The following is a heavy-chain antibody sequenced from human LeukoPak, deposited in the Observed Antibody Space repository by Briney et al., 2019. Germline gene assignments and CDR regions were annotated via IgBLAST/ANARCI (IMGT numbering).Heavy chain of an antibody. CDR3: ARSSFLGYCSSTSCRNPYYYYYGMDV. Sequence: SETLSLTCTVSGGSISSYYWSWIRQPPGKGLEWIGEINHSGSTNYNPSLKSRVTISVDTSKNQFSLKLSSVTAADTAVYYCARSSFLGYCSSTSCRNPYYYYYGMDVWGQGTTVTVSS. V-gene: IGHV4-34*01. D-gene: IGHD2-2*01. CDR1: GGSISSYY. CDR2: INHSGST. J-gene: IGHJ6*02.